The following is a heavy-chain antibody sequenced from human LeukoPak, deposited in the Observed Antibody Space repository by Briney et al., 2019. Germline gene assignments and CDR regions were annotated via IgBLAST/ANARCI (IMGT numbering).Heavy chain of an antibody. D-gene: IGHD3-9*01. CDR2: MNPNSGNT. Sequence: GASVKVSCKASGYTFTSYDINWVRQATGQGLEWMGWMNPNSGNTGYAQKFQGRVTMTRNTSISTAYMELSSLRSEDTAVYYCARGGYDILTGSNWFDPWGQGTLVTVSS. CDR3: ARGGYDILTGSNWFDP. J-gene: IGHJ5*02. CDR1: GYTFTSYD. V-gene: IGHV1-8*01.